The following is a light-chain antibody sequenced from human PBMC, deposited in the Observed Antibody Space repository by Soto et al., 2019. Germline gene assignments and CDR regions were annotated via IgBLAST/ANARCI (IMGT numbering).Light chain of an antibody. CDR1: SSDVDAYNY. CDR2: DVS. CDR3: SSFTSSSTYV. J-gene: IGLJ1*01. Sequence: QSVLTQPASVSGSPGQSITISCTGTSSDVDAYNYVSWYQQYPGKAPRLMIYDVSNRPSGVSNRFSGSKSGNTASLTISGLQAEDEADYYCSSFTSSSTYVFGTGTKLTVL. V-gene: IGLV2-14*01.